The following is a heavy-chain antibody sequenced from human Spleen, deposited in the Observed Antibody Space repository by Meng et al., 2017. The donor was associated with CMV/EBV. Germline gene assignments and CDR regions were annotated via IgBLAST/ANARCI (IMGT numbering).Heavy chain of an antibody. CDR1: GCTFSSYW. CDR3: ARDRGGDAFDI. J-gene: IGHJ3*02. V-gene: IGHV3-7*01. Sequence: SCAASGCTFSSYWMSWVRQAPGKGLEWVANIKQDGSEKYYVDSVKGRFTISRDNAKNSLYLQMNSLRAEDTAVYYCARDRGGDAFDIWGQGTMVTVSS. CDR2: IKQDGSEK. D-gene: IGHD1-26*01.